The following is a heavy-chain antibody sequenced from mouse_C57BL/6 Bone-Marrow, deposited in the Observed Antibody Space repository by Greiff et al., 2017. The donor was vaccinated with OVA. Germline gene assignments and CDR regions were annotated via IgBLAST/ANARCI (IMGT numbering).Heavy chain of an antibody. V-gene: IGHV14-4*01. CDR1: GFNIKDDY. CDR3: TTRDLAWFAY. Sequence: VQLKESGAELVRPGASVKLSCTASGFNIKDDYMHWVKQRPEQGLEWIGWIDPENGDTEYASKFQGKATITADPSSNTAYLQLSSLTSEDTAVYYCTTRDLAWFAYWGQGTLVTVSA. J-gene: IGHJ3*01. CDR2: IDPENGDT. D-gene: IGHD3-3*01.